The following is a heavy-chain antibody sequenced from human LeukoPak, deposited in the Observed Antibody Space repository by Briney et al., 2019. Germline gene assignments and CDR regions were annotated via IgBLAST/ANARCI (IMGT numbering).Heavy chain of an antibody. D-gene: IGHD3-22*01. V-gene: IGHV4-61*09. CDR3: ARLRFYYYDSSPWFDP. CDR1: GGSISSGSYY. CDR2: IYTSGST. J-gene: IGHJ5*02. Sequence: PSETLSLTCTVSGGSISSGSYYWSWIRQPAGKGLEWIGHIYTSGSTNYNPSLKSRVTISVDTSKNQFSLKLSSVTAADTAVYYCARLRFYYYDSSPWFDPWGQGTLVTVSS.